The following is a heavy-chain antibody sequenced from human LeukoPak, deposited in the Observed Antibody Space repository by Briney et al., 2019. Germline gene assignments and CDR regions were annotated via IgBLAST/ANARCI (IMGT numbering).Heavy chain of an antibody. CDR2: INPNSGGT. J-gene: IGHJ6*02. Sequence: ASVKVSCKASGYTFTGYYLHWVRQAPGQGLEWMGWINPNSGGTNYAQKFQVRVTLTRDTSISTAYMDLGSLRSDDTAVYYCAREWDSSYNGMEVWGQGTPVTVSS. D-gene: IGHD1-26*01. CDR1: GYTFTGYY. CDR3: AREWDSSYNGMEV. V-gene: IGHV1-2*02.